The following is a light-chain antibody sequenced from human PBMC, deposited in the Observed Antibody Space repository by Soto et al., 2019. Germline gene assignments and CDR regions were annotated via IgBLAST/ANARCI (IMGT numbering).Light chain of an antibody. Sequence: PWQRASLSFPDSQSVTTYLAWYQQKTGQAPRLLIYDASTRATGIPARFSGSGSGTDFPLNISRLEPEDFAVYYCQQRSNWPPGVTFGQGTRVEIK. CDR1: QSVTTY. CDR2: DAS. V-gene: IGKV3-11*01. J-gene: IGKJ5*01. CDR3: QQRSNWPPGVT.